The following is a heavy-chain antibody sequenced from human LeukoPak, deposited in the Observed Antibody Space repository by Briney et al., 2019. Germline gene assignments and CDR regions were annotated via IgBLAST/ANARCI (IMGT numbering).Heavy chain of an antibody. D-gene: IGHD3-22*01. J-gene: IGHJ4*02. V-gene: IGHV4-59*08. Sequence: SETLSLTCTVSGGSISGYYWSWVRQPPERGLEWIAWIHNSGSTNSNPSFKSRVTISIDTSKNQVSLKLNSVTAADPAVYYCGRHSYDGSGNRPDYWGQGTLVTVSS. CDR3: GRHSYDGSGNRPDY. CDR2: IHNSGST. CDR1: GGSISGYY.